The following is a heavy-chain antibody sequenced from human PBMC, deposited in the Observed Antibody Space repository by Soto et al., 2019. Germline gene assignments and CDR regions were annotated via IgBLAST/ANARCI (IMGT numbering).Heavy chain of an antibody. CDR1: GGSISSNNYH. Sequence: QLQLQESGPGLVKPSETLSLSCTVSGGSISSNNYHWGWIRQPPGHGLVWIGSIYYSRTTYYKPSLKSRVNISLDTSKNQFSIKLISVTAADTAVYYGDTLLTSAAHTAYWGQGTLVTVSS. J-gene: IGHJ4*02. V-gene: IGHV4-39*01. CDR3: DTLLTSAAHTAY. D-gene: IGHD2-2*01. CDR2: IYYSRTT.